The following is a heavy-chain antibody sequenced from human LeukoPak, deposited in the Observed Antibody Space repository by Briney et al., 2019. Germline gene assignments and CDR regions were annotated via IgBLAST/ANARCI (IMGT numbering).Heavy chain of an antibody. CDR3: ASGISSSPVDY. J-gene: IGHJ4*02. Sequence: SETLSLTCTVSGGSISSSSYYWGWIRQPPGKGLEWIGSIYYSGSTYYNPSLKSRVTISVDTSKNQFSLKLSSVAAADTAVYYCASGISSSPVDYWGQGTLVTVSS. CDR2: IYYSGST. CDR1: GGSISSSSYY. D-gene: IGHD2-15*01. V-gene: IGHV4-39*01.